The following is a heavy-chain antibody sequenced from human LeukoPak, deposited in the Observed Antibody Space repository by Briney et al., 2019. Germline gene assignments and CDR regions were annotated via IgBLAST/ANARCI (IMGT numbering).Heavy chain of an antibody. J-gene: IGHJ4*02. D-gene: IGHD3-3*01. CDR1: GFTFSSYA. Sequence: GGSLRLPCAASGFTFSSYAMSWVRQAPGKGLEWVSAISGSGGSTYYADSVKGRFTISRDNSKNTLYLQMNSLRAEDTAVYYCAKHWGFGLVIIGYWGQGTLVTVSS. CDR3: AKHWGFGLVIIGY. CDR2: ISGSGGST. V-gene: IGHV3-23*01.